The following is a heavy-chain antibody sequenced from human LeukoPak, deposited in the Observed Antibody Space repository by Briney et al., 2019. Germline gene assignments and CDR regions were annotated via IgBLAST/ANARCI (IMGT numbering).Heavy chain of an antibody. CDR3: ARGRRFIISSGQNRPFDY. D-gene: IGHD6-19*01. CDR1: GGSFSGYY. Sequence: SETLSLTCAVYGGSFSGYYWSWIRQPPGKGLEWIGEINHSGSTNYNPSLKSRVTISVDTSKNQFSLKLSSVTAADTAVYYCARGRRFIISSGQNRPFDYWGQGTLVTVSS. J-gene: IGHJ4*02. CDR2: INHSGST. V-gene: IGHV4-34*01.